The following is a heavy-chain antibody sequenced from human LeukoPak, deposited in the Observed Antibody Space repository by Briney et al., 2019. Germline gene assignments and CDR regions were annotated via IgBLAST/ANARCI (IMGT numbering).Heavy chain of an antibody. J-gene: IGHJ5*02. CDR1: GYTFPGYY. Sequence: ASVKVSCKASGYTFPGYYMHWVRQAPGQGLEWMGWINPNSGGTNYAQKFQGRVTMTRDTSISTAYMELSRLRSDDTAVYYCARVPTGFPGTTPKTRNWFDPWGQGTLVTVSS. CDR3: ARVPTGFPGTTPKTRNWFDP. V-gene: IGHV1-2*02. D-gene: IGHD1-7*01. CDR2: INPNSGGT.